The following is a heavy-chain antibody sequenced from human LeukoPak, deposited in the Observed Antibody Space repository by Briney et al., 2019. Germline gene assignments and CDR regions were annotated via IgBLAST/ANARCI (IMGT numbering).Heavy chain of an antibody. D-gene: IGHD3-3*01. CDR2: IIPIFGTA. CDR3: ARGPELRFPERYNYFYLDV. CDR1: GGTFSSYA. Sequence: SVKVSCKASGGTFSSYAISWVRQAPGQGLEWMGGIIPIFGTANYAQKFQGRVTITADGSTSTAYMELSSLRSEDTAVYYCARGPELRFPERYNYFYLDVWGKGTTVTVSS. V-gene: IGHV1-69*13. J-gene: IGHJ6*03.